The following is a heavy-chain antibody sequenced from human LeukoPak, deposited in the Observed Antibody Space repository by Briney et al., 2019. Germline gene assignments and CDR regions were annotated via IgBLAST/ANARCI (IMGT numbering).Heavy chain of an antibody. D-gene: IGHD6-13*01. CDR1: GGSISSYY. Sequence: SETLSLTCTLSGGSISSYYWSWIREPPGEGLEWIGYIYYSGRTNYNPPLKSRVTISVDTSKNQFSLKLSSVTAADTAVYYCAGGPLAAAGTVCGHGNLVTVSS. CDR2: IYYSGRT. CDR3: AGGPLAAAGTV. V-gene: IGHV4-59*12. J-gene: IGHJ4*01.